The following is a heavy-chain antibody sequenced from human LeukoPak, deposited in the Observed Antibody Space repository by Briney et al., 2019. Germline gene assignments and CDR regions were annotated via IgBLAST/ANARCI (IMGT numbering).Heavy chain of an antibody. CDR2: ISYDGSNK. D-gene: IGHD5-18*01. CDR3: AKDRGYGYSYGDY. V-gene: IGHV3-30*18. J-gene: IGHJ4*02. CDR1: AFTFSSYG. Sequence: GRSLRLSCAASAFTFSSYGMHWVRQAPGKGLVWVAVISYDGSNKYYADSVKGRFTISRDNSKNTLYLQMNSLRAEDTAVYYCAKDRGYGYSYGDYWGQGTLVTVSS.